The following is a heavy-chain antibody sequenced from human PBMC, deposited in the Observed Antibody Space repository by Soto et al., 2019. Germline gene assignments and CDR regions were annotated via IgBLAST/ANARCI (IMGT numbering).Heavy chain of an antibody. J-gene: IGHJ4*02. Sequence: QVQLVQSGAEVKKPGASVKVSCKASGYTFTSYDINWVRQATGQGLEWMGWMNPNSGNTGYAQKFQGRVTMTRNTSISTAYMELSSLRSEDTAVYYCARGSLREWLRKPKYYFDYWGQGTLVTVSS. CDR2: MNPNSGNT. CDR1: GYTFTSYD. CDR3: ARGSLREWLRKPKYYFDY. V-gene: IGHV1-8*01. D-gene: IGHD5-12*01.